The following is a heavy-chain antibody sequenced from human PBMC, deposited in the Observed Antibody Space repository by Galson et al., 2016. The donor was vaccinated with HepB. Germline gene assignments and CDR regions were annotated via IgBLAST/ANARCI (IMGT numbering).Heavy chain of an antibody. CDR3: ARGTFCSGDSCYSPAFDM. Sequence: CAASGSIFSSYAMPCARKAPWKRPEWVSTFGDGGDIYYADSVRGRFTISRDNSKNTLYLQMNTLRAEDTAVYYCARGTFCSGDSCYSPAFDMWGQGTMVTVSS. D-gene: IGHD2-15*01. J-gene: IGHJ3*02. CDR2: FGDGGDI. CDR1: GSIFSSYA. V-gene: IGHV3-23*01.